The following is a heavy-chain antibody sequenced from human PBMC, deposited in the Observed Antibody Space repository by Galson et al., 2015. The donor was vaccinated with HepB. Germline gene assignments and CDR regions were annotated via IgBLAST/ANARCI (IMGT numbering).Heavy chain of an antibody. D-gene: IGHD3-10*01. J-gene: IGHJ4*02. Sequence: SLRLSCAASGFTFNTYWMSWVRQAPGKGLEWVGNIKQDGSERSYVDSVRGRFTISRDNANNSLYLQMNYLGGDDTAIYYCARLGAGSGSSDYWGQGTLVTVSS. CDR3: ARLGAGSGSSDY. V-gene: IGHV3-7*03. CDR1: GFTFNTYW. CDR2: IKQDGSER.